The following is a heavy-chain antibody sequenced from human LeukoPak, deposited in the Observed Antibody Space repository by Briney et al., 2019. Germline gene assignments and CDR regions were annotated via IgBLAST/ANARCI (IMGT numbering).Heavy chain of an antibody. D-gene: IGHD2-21*01. J-gene: IGHJ6*03. CDR1: GFTFSNYG. CDR3: AKDTWQFAPDYYYYMDV. V-gene: IGHV3-23*01. CDR2: ISGSGGGT. Sequence: PGGSLRLSCAASGFTFSNYGMHWVRQAPGKGLEWVSAISGSGGGTYYSDSVKGRFTISRDNSKNTLYLQMNSLRAEDTALYYCAKDTWQFAPDYYYYMDVWGKGTTVTVSS.